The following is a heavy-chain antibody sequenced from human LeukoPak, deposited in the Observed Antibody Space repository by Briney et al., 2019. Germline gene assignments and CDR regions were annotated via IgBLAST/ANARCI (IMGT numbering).Heavy chain of an antibody. Sequence: GGSLRLSCAASGFTFSGYSMHWVRQAPGKGLNWVAFTSSDGNNQYYADSVKGRFIISRGNSKNTLYLQVNSLRPEDTAVYYCARAMDTAMGPYFGYWGQGTLVTVSS. V-gene: IGHV3-30*04. CDR2: TSSDGNNQ. CDR3: ARAMDTAMGPYFGY. J-gene: IGHJ4*02. D-gene: IGHD5-18*01. CDR1: GFTFSGYS.